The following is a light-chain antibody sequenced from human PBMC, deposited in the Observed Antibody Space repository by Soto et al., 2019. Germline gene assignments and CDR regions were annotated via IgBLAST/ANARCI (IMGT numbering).Light chain of an antibody. Sequence: EIVMTQSPDTLSVSPGERATLSCRASQSVSSNVVWYQQKPGQAPRLLIYGASTRATGVPARFSGSGSGTEFTLTISSLQSEDFAVYYCQQYNNWPRTFGQGTKVDIK. V-gene: IGKV3-15*01. CDR3: QQYNNWPRT. CDR1: QSVSSN. CDR2: GAS. J-gene: IGKJ1*01.